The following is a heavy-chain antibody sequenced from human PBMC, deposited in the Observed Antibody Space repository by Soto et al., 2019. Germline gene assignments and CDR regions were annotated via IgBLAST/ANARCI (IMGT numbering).Heavy chain of an antibody. J-gene: IGHJ6*02. Sequence: SETLSLTCAVYGGSFSGYYWSWIRLPPGKGLEWIGEINHSGSTNYNPSLKSRVTISVDTSKNQFPLKLSSVTAADTAVYYCGRGEFEAGFWSGYYSRLDVWGQGTTVTVSS. D-gene: IGHD3-3*01. CDR1: GGSFSGYY. CDR3: GRGEFEAGFWSGYYSRLDV. CDR2: INHSGST. V-gene: IGHV4-34*01.